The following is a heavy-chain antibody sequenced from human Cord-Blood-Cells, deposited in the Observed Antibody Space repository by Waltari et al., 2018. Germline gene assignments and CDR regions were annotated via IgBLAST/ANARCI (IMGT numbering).Heavy chain of an antibody. Sequence: QVQLVQSGAEVKKPGASVTVSCKASGYTFTSYGISWVRQAPGQGLERMGWISAYNGNTNYAQKLQGRVTRTTDTSTSTADMELRSLRSDDTVVYYCARDEAGGGSYYYYYYGMDVWGQGTTVTVSS. CDR2: ISAYNGNT. CDR3: ARDEAGGGSYYYYYYGMDV. V-gene: IGHV1-18*01. J-gene: IGHJ6*02. D-gene: IGHD1-26*01. CDR1: GYTFTSYG.